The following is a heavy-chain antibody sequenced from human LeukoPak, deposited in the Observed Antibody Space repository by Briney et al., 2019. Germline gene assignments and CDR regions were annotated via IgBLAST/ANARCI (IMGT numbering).Heavy chain of an antibody. CDR2: IYYSGST. D-gene: IGHD3-3*01. J-gene: IGHJ5*02. V-gene: IGHV4-59*08. CDR3: ARSHYAFWSGYYSGFPPNWFDP. CDR1: GGSISSYY. Sequence: SETLSLTCTVSGGSISSYYWSWIRQPPGKGLEWIGYIYYSGSTNYNPSLKSRVTISVDTSKNQFSLKLSSVTAADTAVYYCARSHYAFWSGYYSGFPPNWFDPWGQGTLVTVSS.